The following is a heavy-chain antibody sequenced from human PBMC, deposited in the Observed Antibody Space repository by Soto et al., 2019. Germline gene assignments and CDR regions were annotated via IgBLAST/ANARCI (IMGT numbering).Heavy chain of an antibody. J-gene: IGHJ4*02. D-gene: IGHD3-22*01. Sequence: ASVKVSCKASGYTFTNHAMHWVRQAPGQRREGMGWINSGNGNTKYSQKCQGRVTITRDTSASTAYMEVSSRRSEDTAVYYCARPDSRHFDYWGQEPLVTVSS. CDR2: INSGNGNT. CDR3: ARPDSRHFDY. CDR1: GYTFTNHA. V-gene: IGHV1-3*01.